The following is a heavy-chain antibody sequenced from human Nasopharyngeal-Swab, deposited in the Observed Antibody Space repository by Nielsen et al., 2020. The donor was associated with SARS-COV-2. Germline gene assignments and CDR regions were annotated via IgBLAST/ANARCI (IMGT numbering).Heavy chain of an antibody. J-gene: IGHJ5*02. CDR2: ISGSGSTI. V-gene: IGHV3-48*03. Sequence: GGSLRLSCAASGFTFSSYEMNWVRQAPGKGLEWVSYISGSGSTIYYADSVKGRFTISRDNAKNSLYLQMNSLRAEDTAVYYCARVSGYSGYDFYNWFDPWGQGTLVTVSS. CDR3: ARVSGYSGYDFYNWFDP. CDR1: GFTFSSYE. D-gene: IGHD5-12*01.